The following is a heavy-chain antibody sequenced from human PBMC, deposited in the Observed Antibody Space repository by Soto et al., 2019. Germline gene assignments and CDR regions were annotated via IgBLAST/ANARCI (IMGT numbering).Heavy chain of an antibody. V-gene: IGHV4-34*01. CDR2: IHHSGST. J-gene: IGHJ4*02. CDR3: AREAAAATRGDFDY. D-gene: IGHD6-13*01. CDR1: GGSFTGYY. Sequence: TSETLSLTCAVYGGSFTGYYWSWIRQPPGKGLEWIGGIHHSGSTHYNPPLKSRVTMSLDTSKNQFSLKVRSVTAADTAVYYCAREAAAATRGDFDYWGQGTLVTV.